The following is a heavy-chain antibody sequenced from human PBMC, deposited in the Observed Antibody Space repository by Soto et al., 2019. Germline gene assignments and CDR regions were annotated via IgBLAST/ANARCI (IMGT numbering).Heavy chain of an antibody. Sequence: SETLSLTCTVSGGSIISGGYYWSWIRQHPGKGLEWIGYIYYSGSTYYNPSLKSRVTISVDTSKNQFSLKLSSVTAADTAVYYCAREKGYCSSTSCYEYYFDYWGQGTLVTVSS. CDR2: IYYSGST. CDR3: AREKGYCSSTSCYEYYFDY. D-gene: IGHD2-2*01. J-gene: IGHJ4*02. CDR1: GGSIISGGYY. V-gene: IGHV4-31*03.